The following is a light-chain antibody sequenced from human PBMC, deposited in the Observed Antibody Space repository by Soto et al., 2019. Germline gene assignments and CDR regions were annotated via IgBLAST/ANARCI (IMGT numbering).Light chain of an antibody. V-gene: IGKV3-11*01. CDR2: DAS. CDR3: QQHSNWLT. CDR1: QSVSSY. J-gene: IGKJ4*01. Sequence: EIVLTQSPATLSLSPGERATLSCRASQSVSSYLAWYQQKPGQAPRLLIYDASNRATGIPARFSGSGSGTDFTLTISSLEPEDFALYYCQQHSNWLTFGGGTKVEIK.